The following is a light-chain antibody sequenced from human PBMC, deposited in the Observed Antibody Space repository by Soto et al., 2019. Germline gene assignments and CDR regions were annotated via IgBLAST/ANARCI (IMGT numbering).Light chain of an antibody. Sequence: DIQMTQSPSTLSASVGDRVTITCRASQRISKWLAWYQQKPGSAPELLIYDASSLLSGVPSRFSGSGSGTEFTLTISSLQPDDFATYYCQQYNSFLTFGGGTKVEIE. CDR2: DAS. CDR3: QQYNSFLT. V-gene: IGKV1-5*01. CDR1: QRISKW. J-gene: IGKJ4*01.